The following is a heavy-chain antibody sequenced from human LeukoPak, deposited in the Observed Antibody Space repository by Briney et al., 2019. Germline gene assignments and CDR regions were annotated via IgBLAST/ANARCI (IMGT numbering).Heavy chain of an antibody. V-gene: IGHV3-64*01. CDR3: ARDTYYYDSSGYYDY. CDR2: ISSNGGST. D-gene: IGHD3-22*01. J-gene: IGHJ4*02. Sequence: GGSLRLSCAASGFTFSSYAMHWVRQAPGKGLEYVSAISSNGGSTYYANPVKGRFTISRDNSKNTLYLQMNSLRAEDTAVYYCARDTYYYDSSGYYDYWGQGTLVTVSS. CDR1: GFTFSSYA.